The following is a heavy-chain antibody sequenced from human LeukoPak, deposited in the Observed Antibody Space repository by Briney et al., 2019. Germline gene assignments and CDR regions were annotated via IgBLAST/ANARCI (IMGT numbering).Heavy chain of an antibody. CDR3: ARAPGGSGYYDNDY. J-gene: IGHJ4*02. V-gene: IGHV3-21*01. Sequence: PVGSLRLSCAASVFTFSSYSMNWVRQAPGKGLEWVSSISSSSSYIYYADSVKGRFTISRDNAKNSLYLQMNSLRAEDTAVYYCARAPGGSGYYDNDYRGQGTLVTVSS. CDR2: ISSSSSYI. D-gene: IGHD3-22*01. CDR1: VFTFSSYS.